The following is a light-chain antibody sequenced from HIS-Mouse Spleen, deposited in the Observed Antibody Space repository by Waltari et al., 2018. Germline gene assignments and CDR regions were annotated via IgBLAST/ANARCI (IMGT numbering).Light chain of an antibody. CDR2: EVS. Sequence: QSALTQPASVSGSPGQSITISCPGTISDVGGYNYVSWYQQHPGKAPKLMMYEVSNPPSGVSNRFSGSKSGNTASLTISGLQAEDEADYYCSSYTSSSTPYVFGTGTKVTVL. CDR1: ISDVGGYNY. J-gene: IGLJ1*01. CDR3: SSYTSSSTPYV. V-gene: IGLV2-14*01.